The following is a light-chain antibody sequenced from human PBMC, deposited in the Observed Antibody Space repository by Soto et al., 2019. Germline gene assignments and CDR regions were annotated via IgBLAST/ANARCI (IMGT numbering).Light chain of an antibody. CDR3: QQYGSSPWT. V-gene: IGKV3-20*01. J-gene: IGKJ1*01. Sequence: LTTGERATLSCRASQSVSSSYLAWYQQKPGQAPRLLIYCASSRATGIPDRFSGSGSGTDFTLTISRLEPEDFAVYYCQQYGSSPWTFGQGTKVDIK. CDR2: CAS. CDR1: QSVSSSY.